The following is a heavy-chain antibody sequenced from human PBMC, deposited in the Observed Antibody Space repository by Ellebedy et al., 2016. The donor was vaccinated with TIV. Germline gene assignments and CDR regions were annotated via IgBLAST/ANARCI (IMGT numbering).Heavy chain of an antibody. CDR1: GGSISSYY. J-gene: IGHJ4*02. CDR3: ARGGEMITFGGVNVWSNFDY. Sequence: GSLRLSXTASGGSISSYYWSWIRQPPGKGLEWIGYIYYSGSTNYNPSFKSRVTISVDTSKNQFSLKLSSVTAADTAVYYCARGGEMITFGGVNVWSNFDYWGQGTLVTVSS. CDR2: IYYSGST. V-gene: IGHV4-59*01. D-gene: IGHD3-16*01.